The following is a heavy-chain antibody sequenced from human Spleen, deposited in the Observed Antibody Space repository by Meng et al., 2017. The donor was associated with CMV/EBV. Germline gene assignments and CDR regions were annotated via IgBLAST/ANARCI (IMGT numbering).Heavy chain of an antibody. Sequence: LRLSCEVSGFTFSNYWMHWVRQAPGKGLVWVSRINPDGSSTNYADSVKGRLTISRDNAKNTLYLQMNRLRAEDTAVYYCARANYYDCWGQGTLVTVSS. CDR1: GFTFSNYW. V-gene: IGHV3-74*01. J-gene: IGHJ4*02. CDR2: INPDGSST. CDR3: ARANYYDC.